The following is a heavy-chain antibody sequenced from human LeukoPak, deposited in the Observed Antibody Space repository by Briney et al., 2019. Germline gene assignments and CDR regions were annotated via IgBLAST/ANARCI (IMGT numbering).Heavy chain of an antibody. D-gene: IGHD3-22*01. Sequence: GESLKISCKGSGYSFTSYWIGWVRQMPGKGLEWMGIIYPGDSDTRYSPSFQGQVTISADKSISTAYLQWSSLKASDTAMYYCARRYYYDSSGHYSPLVAFDIWGQGTMVTVSS. CDR1: GYSFTSYW. V-gene: IGHV5-51*01. CDR2: IYPGDSDT. J-gene: IGHJ3*02. CDR3: ARRYYYDSSGHYSPLVAFDI.